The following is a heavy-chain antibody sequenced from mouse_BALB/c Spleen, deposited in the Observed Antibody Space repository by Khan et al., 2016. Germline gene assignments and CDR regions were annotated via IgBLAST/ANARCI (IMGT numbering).Heavy chain of an antibody. CDR1: GYSITSDYA. CDR2: ISYSGST. D-gene: IGHD1-1*01. V-gene: IGHV3-2*02. J-gene: IGHJ1*01. CDR3: ARSVVAARYFDV. Sequence: EVQLQESGPGLVKPSQSLSLTCTVTGYSITSDYAWNWIRQFPGNKLEWMGYISYSGSTSYSPLLESRISLTRDTSKSQFFLQLNSVPTEDTVTYYCARSVVAARYFDVWGAGTTVTVSS.